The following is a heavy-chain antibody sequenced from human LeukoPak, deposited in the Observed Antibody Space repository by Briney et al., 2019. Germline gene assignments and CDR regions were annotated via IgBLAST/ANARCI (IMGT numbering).Heavy chain of an antibody. D-gene: IGHD5-18*01. CDR3: ARDYQGGYGDKTVDY. J-gene: IGHJ4*02. V-gene: IGHV4-4*07. CDR1: GASISSYY. Sequence: SETLSLTCTVSGASISSYYWSWIRQPAGKALEWIGRIYVTGSTTYNPSLESRVTMSLDTSKNHFSLKLSSVTAADTAVYYCARDYQGGYGDKTVDYWGQGTLVTVSS. CDR2: IYVTGST.